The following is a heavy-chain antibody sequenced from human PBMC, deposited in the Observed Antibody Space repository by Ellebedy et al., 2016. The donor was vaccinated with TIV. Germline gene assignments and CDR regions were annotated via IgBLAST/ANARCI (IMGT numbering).Heavy chain of an antibody. J-gene: IGHJ6*02. CDR3: AKEVAYSVPTLRDYGMAV. CDR1: GFTFSSYG. CDR2: ISYDGSNK. Sequence: GESLKISCAASGFTFSSYGMHWVRQAPGKGLEWVAVISYDGSNKYYADSVKGRFTISRDNSKNTLYLQMNSLRAEDTAVYYCAKEVAYSVPTLRDYGMAVWGQGTTVTVSS. V-gene: IGHV3-30*18. D-gene: IGHD6-13*01.